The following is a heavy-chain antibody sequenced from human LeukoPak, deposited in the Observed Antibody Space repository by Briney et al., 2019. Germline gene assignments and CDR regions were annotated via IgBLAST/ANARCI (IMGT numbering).Heavy chain of an antibody. CDR1: GGSISSSSYY. J-gene: IGHJ1*01. Sequence: SETLSLTCTVSGGSISSSSYYWGWIRQPPGKGLEWIGSIYYRGDTYYTPSLKSRVTISVDKSKNQFSLKLSSVTAADTAVYYCARSLSSSWYLHFQHWGQGTLVTVSS. CDR2: IYYRGDT. V-gene: IGHV4-39*07. CDR3: ARSLSSSWYLHFQH. D-gene: IGHD6-13*01.